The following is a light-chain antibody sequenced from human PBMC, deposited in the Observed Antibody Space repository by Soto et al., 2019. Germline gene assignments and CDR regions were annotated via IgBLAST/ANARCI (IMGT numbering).Light chain of an antibody. CDR2: DVK. Sequence: QSALTQPRSVSGSPGQSVTISCTGTSSDVGGYNYVSWYQQHPGRAPKVMIYDVKTRPSGVPNRFSGSKSGNTASLTISELQADDEADYYCCSYAGSYTFVFGTGTKLTVL. CDR1: SSDVGGYNY. V-gene: IGLV2-11*01. J-gene: IGLJ1*01. CDR3: CSYAGSYTFV.